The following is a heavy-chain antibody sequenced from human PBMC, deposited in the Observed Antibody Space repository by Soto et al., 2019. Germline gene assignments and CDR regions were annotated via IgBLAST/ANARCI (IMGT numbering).Heavy chain of an antibody. CDR1: GFTFDNYA. V-gene: IGHV3-9*01. J-gene: IGHJ4*02. D-gene: IGHD3-10*01. Sequence: EAQLVESGGGLVQPGRSLRLSCTASGFTFDNYAINWVRRAPGKGLEWVAGISWTGASIGYAASVKGRFTISRDNAKNSLLLQMNSLTVADTAVYYCATLPLYGSGFDCWGQGTLVTVS. CDR3: ATLPLYGSGFDC. CDR2: ISWTGASI.